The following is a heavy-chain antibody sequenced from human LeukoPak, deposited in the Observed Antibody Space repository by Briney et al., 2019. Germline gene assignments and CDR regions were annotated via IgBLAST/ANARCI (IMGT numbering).Heavy chain of an antibody. D-gene: IGHD6-13*01. J-gene: IGHJ4*02. CDR2: IYYSGST. Sequence: SETLSLTCTVSGGSISSSGYYWGWIRQSPGKGLEWIGSIYYSGSTNYNPSLKSRVTISVDTSKNQFSLKLSSVTAADTAVYYCARDQSSRRDAGRFDYWGQGTLVTVSS. V-gene: IGHV4-39*07. CDR1: GGSISSSGYY. CDR3: ARDQSSRRDAGRFDY.